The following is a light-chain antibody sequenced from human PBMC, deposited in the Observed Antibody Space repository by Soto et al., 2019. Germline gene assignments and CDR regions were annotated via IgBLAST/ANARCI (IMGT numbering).Light chain of an antibody. J-gene: IGLJ1*01. CDR1: SSDVGSYNY. Sequence: QSALTQPPSASGSPGQSVTISCTGTSSDVGSYNYVSWYQQHPGKAPKLMISEVSKRPSGVPDRFSGSKSGNTASLTVSRLQAEYEADYYCISYAGSDFYVFGPGTKLTVL. V-gene: IGLV2-8*01. CDR3: ISYAGSDFYV. CDR2: EVS.